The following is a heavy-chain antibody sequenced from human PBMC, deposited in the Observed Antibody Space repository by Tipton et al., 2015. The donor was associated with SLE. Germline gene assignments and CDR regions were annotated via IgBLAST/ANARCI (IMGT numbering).Heavy chain of an antibody. D-gene: IGHD3-10*01. V-gene: IGHV3-21*03. CDR3: ARIFGSESSWGMDV. CDR2: IDDSSNYI. J-gene: IGHJ6*02. Sequence: GSLRLSCTASGFTFSSYSLNWVRQAPGKGLEWVSAIDDSSNYIYYADSLKGRFTTSRDNAKNSLYLQMNGLRAEDTAVYYYARIFGSESSWGMDVWGQGTTVTVSS. CDR1: GFTFSSYS.